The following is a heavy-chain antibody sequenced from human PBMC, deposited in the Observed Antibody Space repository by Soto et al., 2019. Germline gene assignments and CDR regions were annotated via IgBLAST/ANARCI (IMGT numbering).Heavy chain of an antibody. CDR1: GYTFTSYG. D-gene: IGHD3-16*01. J-gene: IGHJ4*02. Sequence: QVQLVQSGAEVKKPGASVKVSCKASGYTFTSYGISWVRQAPGQGLEWMGWISAYNGNTNYAQKLQGRVTMTTDTYTSTAYMELRSLSSDDTAVYYGAGAAVGVFLHYWGQGTLVTVSS. V-gene: IGHV1-18*01. CDR2: ISAYNGNT. CDR3: AGAAVGVFLHY.